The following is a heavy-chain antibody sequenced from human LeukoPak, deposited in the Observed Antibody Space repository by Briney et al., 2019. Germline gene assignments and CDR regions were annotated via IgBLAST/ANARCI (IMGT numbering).Heavy chain of an antibody. Sequence: PGGSLRLSCTASGFTFSSYAMNWVRQAPGKGLEWVSAISGSGDSTYYADSVKGRFTVSRDNSKNTLYLQMNSLRAEDTAVYFCAKDRYGDYPYYFDHWGQGTLVTVSS. CDR2: ISGSGDST. V-gene: IGHV3-23*01. D-gene: IGHD4-17*01. CDR1: GFTFSSYA. CDR3: AKDRYGDYPYYFDH. J-gene: IGHJ4*02.